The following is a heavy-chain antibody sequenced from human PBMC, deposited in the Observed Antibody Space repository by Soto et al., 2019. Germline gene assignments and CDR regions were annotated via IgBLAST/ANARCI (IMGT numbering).Heavy chain of an antibody. CDR1: GFTFSSFA. J-gene: IGHJ3*01. V-gene: IGHV3-23*01. D-gene: IGHD2-2*01. CDR3: AQRVLVPTAMVGTFDL. CDR2: ISDSGGAT. Sequence: PGGSLRLSCAASGFTFSSFAMTWVRQAPGKGLEWVSTISDSGGATYYADSVMGRFTISRDNFKNTVYLQMNSMRAEDTAVYYCAQRVLVPTAMVGTFDLWGQGTVVTVS.